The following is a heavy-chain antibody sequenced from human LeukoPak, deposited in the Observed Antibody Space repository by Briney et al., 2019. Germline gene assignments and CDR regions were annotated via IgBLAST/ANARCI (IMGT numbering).Heavy chain of an antibody. Sequence: GGSLRLSRAASGFTFSSYGMHWVRQAPGKGLEWVAFIRYDGSNKYYADSVKGRFTISRDNSKNTLYLQMNSLRAEDTAVYYCAKVVRGAYDAFDIWGQGTMVTVSS. J-gene: IGHJ3*02. V-gene: IGHV3-30*02. CDR3: AKVVRGAYDAFDI. D-gene: IGHD3-10*01. CDR1: GFTFSSYG. CDR2: IRYDGSNK.